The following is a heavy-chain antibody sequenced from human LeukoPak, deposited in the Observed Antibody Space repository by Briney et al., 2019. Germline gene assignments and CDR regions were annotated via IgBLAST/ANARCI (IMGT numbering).Heavy chain of an antibody. J-gene: IGHJ3*02. Sequence: GGSLRLSCAASGSTFASYAMNWVRQSPERGLEWVSAISGTGGSTSYADSLKGRFTISRDNSKNTLYLQMSGLTAEDTAVYYCAKECGRDYDDRAFDIWGQGTMVTVSS. CDR1: GSTFASYA. CDR3: AKECGRDYDDRAFDI. CDR2: ISGTGGST. D-gene: IGHD3-22*01. V-gene: IGHV3-23*01.